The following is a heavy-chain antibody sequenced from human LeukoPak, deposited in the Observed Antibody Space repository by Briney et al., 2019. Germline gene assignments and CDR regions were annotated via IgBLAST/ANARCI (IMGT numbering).Heavy chain of an antibody. V-gene: IGHV1-8*03. D-gene: IGHD3-9*01. CDR3: AMNFDWLPSRVDY. CDR2: MNPNSGNT. J-gene: IGHJ4*02. CDR1: GYTFTSYD. Sequence: GASVKVSCKASGYTFTSYDINWVRQAAGQGLEWMGWMNPNSGNTGYAQKFQGRVTITRNTSISTAYMELSSLRSEDTAVYYCAMNFDWLPSRVDYWGQGTLVTVSS.